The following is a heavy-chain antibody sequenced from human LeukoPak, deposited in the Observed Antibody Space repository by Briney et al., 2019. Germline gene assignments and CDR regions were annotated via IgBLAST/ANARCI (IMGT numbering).Heavy chain of an antibody. D-gene: IGHD4/OR15-4a*01. CDR3: ARRAGAYSHPYDY. CDR1: GFTVSTNS. CDR2: IYSDNT. Sequence: GGSLRLSCTVSGFTVSTNSMSWVRQAPGKGLEWVSFIYSDNTHYSDSVKCRFTIARDNSKNTLNLKINSLRADDTAVYSCARRAGAYSHPYDYWGQGALVTVSS. J-gene: IGHJ4*02. V-gene: IGHV3-53*01.